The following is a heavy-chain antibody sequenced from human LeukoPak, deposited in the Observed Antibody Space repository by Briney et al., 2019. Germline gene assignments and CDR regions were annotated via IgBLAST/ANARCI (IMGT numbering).Heavy chain of an antibody. CDR3: ARALSL. V-gene: IGHV3-48*01. J-gene: IGHJ2*01. CDR2: ISSSSSTI. CDR1: GFTFSSYA. Sequence: GGSLRLSCAASGFTFSSYAMSWVRQAPGKGLEWVSYISSSSSTIYYADSVKGRFTISRDNAKNSLYLQMNSLRAEDTAVYYCARALSLWGRGTLVTVSS.